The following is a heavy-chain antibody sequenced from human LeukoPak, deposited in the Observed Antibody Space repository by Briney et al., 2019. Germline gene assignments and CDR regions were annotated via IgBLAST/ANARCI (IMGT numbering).Heavy chain of an antibody. CDR2: ISSSSSTI. CDR3: ARLSLWFGEKPNKNWFDP. V-gene: IGHV3-48*04. J-gene: IGHJ5*02. CDR1: GFTFSSYS. D-gene: IGHD3-10*01. Sequence: PGGSLRLSCAVSGFTFSSYSMNWVRQAPGKGLEWVSYISSSSSTIYYADSVKGRFTISRDNAKNSLYLQMNSLRAEDTAVYYCARLSLWFGEKPNKNWFDPWGQGTLVTVSS.